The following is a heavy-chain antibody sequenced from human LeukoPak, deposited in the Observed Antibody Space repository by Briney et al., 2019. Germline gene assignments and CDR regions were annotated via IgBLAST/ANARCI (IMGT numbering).Heavy chain of an antibody. J-gene: IGHJ4*02. V-gene: IGHV3-30*02. D-gene: IGHD3-10*01. CDR3: AKDPGAHYYGSGSYRRGYYFDY. CDR1: GFTFSSYW. Sequence: TGGSLRLSCAASGFTFSSYWMSWVRQAPGKGLEWVAFIRYDGSNRYYAYSVKGRFTISRDNSKNTLYLQMNSLRAEDTAVYYCAKDPGAHYYGSGSYRRGYYFDYWGQGTLVTVSS. CDR2: IRYDGSNR.